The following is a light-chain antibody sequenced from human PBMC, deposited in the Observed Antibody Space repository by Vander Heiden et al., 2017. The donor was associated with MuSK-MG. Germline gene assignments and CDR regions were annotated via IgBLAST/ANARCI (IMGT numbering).Light chain of an antibody. CDR3: QQADRTPMS. Sequence: DIKMTQSPSSLSASVGDSLTITCRASQSIGNSLSWYQQKPGRAPKLLIYGASNLQSGVPSRFSGSGSETDFTLIISRLQPEDFATYYCQQADRTPMSFGQGTKVXIK. CDR2: GAS. V-gene: IGKV1-39*01. CDR1: QSIGNS. J-gene: IGKJ1*01.